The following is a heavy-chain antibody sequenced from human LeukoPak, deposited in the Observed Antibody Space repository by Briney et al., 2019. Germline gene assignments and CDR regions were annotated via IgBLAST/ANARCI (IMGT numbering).Heavy chain of an antibody. D-gene: IGHD2-2*01. Sequence: PGGSLRLSCAASGFTFSSYAMSWVRQAPGKGLEWVSAISGSGGSTYYADSVKGRFTISRDNSKNTLYLQMNSLRAEDTAVYYCAKVLDGQAKDIVVVPAAMGAFDIWGQGTMVTVSS. CDR3: AKVLDGQAKDIVVVPAAMGAFDI. CDR2: ISGSGGST. V-gene: IGHV3-23*01. J-gene: IGHJ3*02. CDR1: GFTFSSYA.